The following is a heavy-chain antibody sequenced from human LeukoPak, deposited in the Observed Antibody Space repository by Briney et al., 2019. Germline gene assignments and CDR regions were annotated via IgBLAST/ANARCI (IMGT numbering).Heavy chain of an antibody. V-gene: IGHV4-59*01. CDR2: IYYSGST. CDR3: ARAEGLWFGKPTWPYGMDV. J-gene: IGHJ6*02. CDR1: GGSISSYY. D-gene: IGHD3-10*01. Sequence: SETLSLTCTVSGGSISSYYWSWIRQPPGKGLEWIGYIYYSGSTNYNPSLKSRVTISVDTSKNQFSLKLSSVTAADTAVYYCARAEGLWFGKPTWPYGMDVWGQGTTVTVSS.